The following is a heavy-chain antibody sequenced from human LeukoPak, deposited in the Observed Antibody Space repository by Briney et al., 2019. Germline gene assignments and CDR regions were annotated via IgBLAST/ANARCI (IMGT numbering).Heavy chain of an antibody. CDR1: GYTFIDYY. CDR3: ASISHVWSGYYTVHHDY. CDR2: INPHSGDT. D-gene: IGHD3-3*02. V-gene: IGHV1-2*02. Sequence: ASVKVSCKASGYTFIDYYMHWVRQAPGQGLEWMGWINPHSGDTNYEQKFQGRVTINRDTSISTAYMELSSLRSDDTAVYYCASISHVWSGYYTVHHDYWGQGTLVTVSS. J-gene: IGHJ4*02.